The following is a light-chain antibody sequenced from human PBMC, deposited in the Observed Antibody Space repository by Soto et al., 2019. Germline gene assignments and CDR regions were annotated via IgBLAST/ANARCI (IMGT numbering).Light chain of an antibody. V-gene: IGKV1-9*01. CDR1: QGISSY. J-gene: IGKJ2*01. CDR2: GAS. Sequence: DIQLTQSPSFLSASVGDRVTITCRASQGISSYLAWYQQKPGKAPKLLIYGASTLQSGVPSRFGGSGSGTEFTLTISSLQPEDFATYYCQQLNSYPYTFGQGTKLEIK. CDR3: QQLNSYPYT.